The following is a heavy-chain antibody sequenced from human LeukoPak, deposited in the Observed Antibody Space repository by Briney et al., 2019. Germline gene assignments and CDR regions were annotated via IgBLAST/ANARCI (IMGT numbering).Heavy chain of an antibody. V-gene: IGHV4-30-4*01. J-gene: IGHJ5*02. Sequence: PSETLSLTCTVSGGSISSGDYYWSWIRQPPGKGLEWIGYIYYSGSTYYNPSLKSRVTISVDTSKNQFSLKLSSVTAADTAVYYCASHLYNWNDGNPRRFDPWGQGTLVTVSS. CDR3: ASHLYNWNDGNPRRFDP. CDR1: GGSISSGDYY. D-gene: IGHD1-1*01. CDR2: IYYSGST.